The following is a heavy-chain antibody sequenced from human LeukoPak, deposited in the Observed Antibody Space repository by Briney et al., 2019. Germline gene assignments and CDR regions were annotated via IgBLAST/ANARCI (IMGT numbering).Heavy chain of an antibody. J-gene: IGHJ4*02. CDR1: GGSFSGYY. Sequence: SETLSLTCAVYGGSFSGYYWSWIRQPPGKGLEWIGEINHSGSTNYNPSLKSRVTISVDTSKNQFSLKLSSVTAADTAVYYCARAGSYGYDYWGQGTQVTVSS. V-gene: IGHV4-34*01. CDR3: ARAGSYGYDY. CDR2: INHSGST. D-gene: IGHD5-18*01.